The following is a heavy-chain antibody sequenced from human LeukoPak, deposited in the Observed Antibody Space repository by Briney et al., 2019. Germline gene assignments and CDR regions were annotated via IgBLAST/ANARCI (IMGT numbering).Heavy chain of an antibody. Sequence: GASVKVSCKASGYTFTSYYMHWVRQAPGQGLEWMGIINPSGGSTSYAQKFQGRVTMTRDMSTSTVYMELSRLRSDDTAMYYCARDLYGGMATRRGPDYWGQGTLVTVSS. CDR3: ARDLYGGMATRRGPDY. CDR1: GYTFTSYY. V-gene: IGHV1-46*01. J-gene: IGHJ4*02. CDR2: INPSGGST. D-gene: IGHD5-12*01.